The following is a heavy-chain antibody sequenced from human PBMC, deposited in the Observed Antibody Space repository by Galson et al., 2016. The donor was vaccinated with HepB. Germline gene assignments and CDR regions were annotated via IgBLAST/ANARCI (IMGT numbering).Heavy chain of an antibody. V-gene: IGHV3-53*01. Sequence: SLRLSCAASGFAVSNNYMSWVRQAPGKGLEGVSVIYSGGSIQYADSVKGRFTISRDNAKNSLYLQMNSLRAEDTALYYCTRNFDLWGRGTQVTVSP. J-gene: IGHJ2*01. CDR1: GFAVSNNY. CDR3: TRNFDL. CDR2: IYSGGSI.